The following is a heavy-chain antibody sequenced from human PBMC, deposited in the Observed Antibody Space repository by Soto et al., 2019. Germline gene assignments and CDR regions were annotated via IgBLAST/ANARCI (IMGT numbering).Heavy chain of an antibody. CDR3: ARDQGYYESSGYFDY. CDR2: ISSSGSII. V-gene: IGHV3-11*01. CDR1: GFTFSDYY. D-gene: IGHD3-22*01. J-gene: IGHJ4*02. Sequence: PGGSLRLSCAASGFTFSDYYMSWIRQAPGKGLEWVSYISSSGSIIYYADSVKGRFTISRDNAKNSLYLQTNSLRAEGTAVYYCARDQGYYESSGYFDYWGQGTLVTVSS.